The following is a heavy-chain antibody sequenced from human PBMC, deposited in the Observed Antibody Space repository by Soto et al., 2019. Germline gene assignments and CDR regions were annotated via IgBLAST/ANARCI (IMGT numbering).Heavy chain of an antibody. CDR3: AAKLGFGKLSVV. D-gene: IGHD3-10*01. Sequence: QVQVVQSGVEVRRPGSSVKVSCKASGDTFKNCVISWVRKAPGQGLEWMGGIITLFCTTDFAQRFQGRLTITTDDATTTDYMELSRLRAEDTATFYCAAKLGFGKLSVVGSQGTTGIVYS. J-gene: IGHJ6*02. CDR1: GDTFKNCV. CDR2: IITLFCTT. V-gene: IGHV1-69*01.